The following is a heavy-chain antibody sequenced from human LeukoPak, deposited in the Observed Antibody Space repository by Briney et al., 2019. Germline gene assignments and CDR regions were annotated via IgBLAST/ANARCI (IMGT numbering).Heavy chain of an antibody. J-gene: IGHJ4*02. CDR3: ARELYCGGDCMYYFDY. CDR2: IIPIFGTA. Sequence: ASVKVSCKASGGTFISYAISWVRQAPGQGLEWMGGIIPIFGTANYAQKFQGRVTITTDESTSTAYMELSSLRSEDTAVYYCARELYCGGDCMYYFDYWGQGTLVTVSS. D-gene: IGHD2-21*02. CDR1: GGTFISYA. V-gene: IGHV1-69*05.